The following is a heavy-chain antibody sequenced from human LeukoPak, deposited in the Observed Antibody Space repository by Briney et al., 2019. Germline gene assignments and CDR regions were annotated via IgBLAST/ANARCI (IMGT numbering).Heavy chain of an antibody. Sequence: PGGSLRLSCAAPGFTFSSYAMHWVRQAPGKGLEWVAVISYDGSNKYYADSVKGRFTISRDNSKNTLYLQMNSLRAEDTAVYYCARHDRIQLWLLLDYWGQGTLVTVSS. CDR2: ISYDGSNK. D-gene: IGHD5-18*01. J-gene: IGHJ4*02. CDR1: GFTFSSYA. CDR3: ARHDRIQLWLLLDY. V-gene: IGHV3-30*04.